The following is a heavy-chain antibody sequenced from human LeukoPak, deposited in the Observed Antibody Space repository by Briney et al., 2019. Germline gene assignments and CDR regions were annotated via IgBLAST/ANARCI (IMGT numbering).Heavy chain of an antibody. D-gene: IGHD3-10*01. V-gene: IGHV3-53*01. Sequence: PGGSLRLPCAASGFTVSSNYMSWVRQASGQGLEWVSVIYSAGTTYYADSVKGRFTISRDNSKNTLYLQMNSLRAEDTAVYYCAESSGNYLYFDYWGQGTLVTVSS. CDR1: GFTVSSNY. J-gene: IGHJ4*02. CDR2: IYSAGTT. CDR3: AESSGNYLYFDY.